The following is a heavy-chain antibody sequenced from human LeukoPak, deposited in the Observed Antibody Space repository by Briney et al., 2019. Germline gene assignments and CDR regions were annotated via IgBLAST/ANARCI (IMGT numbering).Heavy chain of an antibody. CDR3: AKDLITISYYYMDV. CDR1: GFTFSSYA. CDR2: ISGSGGNT. V-gene: IGHV3-23*01. Sequence: GGSLRLSCAASGFTFSSYAMSWVRQAPGKGLEWVSTISGSGGNTYYADSVKGRFTISRDNSKSTLYLQMNSLRAEDTAVYYCAKDLITISYYYMDVWGKGTTVTVSS. J-gene: IGHJ6*03. D-gene: IGHD3-3*01.